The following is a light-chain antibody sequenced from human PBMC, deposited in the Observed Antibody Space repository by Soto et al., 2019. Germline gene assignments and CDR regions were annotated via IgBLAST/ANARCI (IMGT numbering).Light chain of an antibody. CDR3: QQYDNWWT. J-gene: IGKJ1*01. V-gene: IGKV3-15*01. Sequence: EIVMTQSPATLSVAPGERVTLSCMASQSFSSNLAWYQQKPGQAPRLLIYGASTRATGIPARFSGSGSGTEFTLTISSLQSEDLAVYYCQQYDNWWTFGQGTKVDIK. CDR1: QSFSSN. CDR2: GAS.